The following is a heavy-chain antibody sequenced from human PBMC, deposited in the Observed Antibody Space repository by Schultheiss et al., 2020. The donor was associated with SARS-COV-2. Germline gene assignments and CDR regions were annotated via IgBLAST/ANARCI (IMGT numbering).Heavy chain of an antibody. CDR1: GFTFDDYA. D-gene: IGHD3-9*01. Sequence: GGSLRLSCAASGFTFDDYAMHWVRQAPGKGLEWVSGISWNSGSIGYADSVKGRFTISRDNAKNSLYLQMNSLRAEDTAVYYCARDQLRYFDWQPEYYFDYWGQGTLVTVSS. J-gene: IGHJ4*02. CDR3: ARDQLRYFDWQPEYYFDY. V-gene: IGHV3-9*01. CDR2: ISWNSGSI.